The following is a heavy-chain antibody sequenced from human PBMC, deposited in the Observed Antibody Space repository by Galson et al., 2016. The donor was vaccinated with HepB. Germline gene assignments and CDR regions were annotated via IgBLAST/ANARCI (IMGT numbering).Heavy chain of an antibody. CDR1: GFTFNTSA. D-gene: IGHD2-2*01. CDR3: ARDRRRACRSTTCYFFYGMDL. Sequence: SLRLSCAASGFTFNTSAIHWVRQAPGKGLEWVAVLSFDGSNKYYADSVKGRFSISRDNSKNTVYLQMSGLTVEDTAVYSCARDRRRACRSTTCYFFYGMDLWGLGTTVTVSS. V-gene: IGHV3-30-3*01. CDR2: LSFDGSNK. J-gene: IGHJ6*02.